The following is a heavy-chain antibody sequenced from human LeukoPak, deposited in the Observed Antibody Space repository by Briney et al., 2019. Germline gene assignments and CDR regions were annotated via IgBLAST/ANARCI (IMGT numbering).Heavy chain of an antibody. D-gene: IGHD2-21*01. CDR2: ISDTGGST. V-gene: IGHV3-23*01. CDR1: GFTFSSYA. J-gene: IGHJ4*01. CDR3: AKLVWSSRKFDY. Sequence: GGSLRLSCAASGFTFSSYAMSWVRQAPGKGVEWVSTISDTGGSTHLANSVKGRFSISRDNSKNSLYLQMNSLRAEDTAVYYCAKLVWSSRKFDYWGHGTLVTVSS.